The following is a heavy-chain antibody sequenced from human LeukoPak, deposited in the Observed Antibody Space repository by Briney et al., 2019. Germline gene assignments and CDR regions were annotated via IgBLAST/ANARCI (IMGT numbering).Heavy chain of an antibody. J-gene: IGHJ4*02. V-gene: IGHV5-51*01. D-gene: IGHD6-6*01. Sequence: GESLKISCKGSGYSFTSYWIGWVRQMPGKGLEWMGIIYPGDSDTRYSPSFQGQVTISADKSISTAYLQWSSLKASDTAMYYCATPLEYSSSSPAPFDYWGQGTLVTVSS. CDR1: GYSFTSYW. CDR2: IYPGDSDT. CDR3: ATPLEYSSSSPAPFDY.